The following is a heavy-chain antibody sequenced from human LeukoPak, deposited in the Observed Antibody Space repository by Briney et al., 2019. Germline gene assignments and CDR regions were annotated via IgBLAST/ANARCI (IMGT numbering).Heavy chain of an antibody. V-gene: IGHV5-51*01. J-gene: IGHJ6*02. CDR1: IYSFTSYW. Sequence: GESLKISCKGYIYSFTSYWICWVRQMPAKGLEWMGIINPADSDTRYSPSFQGQVTISTDKSISTAYLQWSSLKASDTAMYYCARLGDYGMDVWGQGTTVAVSS. CDR2: INPADSDT. CDR3: ARLGDYGMDV.